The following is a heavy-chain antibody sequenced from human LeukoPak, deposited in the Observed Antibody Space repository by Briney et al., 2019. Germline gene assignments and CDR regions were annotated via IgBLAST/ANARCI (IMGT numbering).Heavy chain of an antibody. D-gene: IGHD2-8*01. CDR2: IYSGGST. V-gene: IGHV3-53*01. J-gene: IGHJ4*02. CDR1: GGSISSYY. Sequence: ETLSLTCTVSGGSISSYYWSWVRQAPGKGLEWVSVIYSGGSTYYADSVKGRFTISRDNSKNTLYLQMNSLRAEDTAVYYCARSNGPFDYWGQGTLVTVSS. CDR3: ARSNGPFDY.